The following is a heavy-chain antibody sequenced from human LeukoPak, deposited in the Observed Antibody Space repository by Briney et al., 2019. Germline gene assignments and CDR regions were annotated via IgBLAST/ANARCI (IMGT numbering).Heavy chain of an antibody. CDR2: TRNKAESYKT. J-gene: IGHJ6*03. Sequence: PGGSLRLSCAASGFRFSDHYINWVRQAPGKGLEWVGRTRNKAESYKTEYAASVKGRFTISRDDSKESLYLQMNSLKTEDTAVYYCSRESSIFWVVARSYMDVWGKGTTVTVSS. CDR3: SRESSIFWVVARSYMDV. D-gene: IGHD3-3*01. V-gene: IGHV3-72*01. CDR1: GFRFSDHY.